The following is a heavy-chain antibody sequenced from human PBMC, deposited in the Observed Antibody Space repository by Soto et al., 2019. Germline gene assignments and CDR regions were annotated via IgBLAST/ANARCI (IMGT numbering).Heavy chain of an antibody. D-gene: IGHD6-13*01. CDR3: ARGNNSSWYGRAYYFDY. Sequence: SETLSLTCAVYGGSFSGYYWSWIRQPPGKGLEWIGEINHSGSTNYNPSLKSRVTISVDTSKNQFSLKLSSVTAADTAVYYCARGNNSSWYGRAYYFDYWGQGTLVTVSS. V-gene: IGHV4-34*01. CDR2: INHSGST. CDR1: GGSFSGYY. J-gene: IGHJ4*02.